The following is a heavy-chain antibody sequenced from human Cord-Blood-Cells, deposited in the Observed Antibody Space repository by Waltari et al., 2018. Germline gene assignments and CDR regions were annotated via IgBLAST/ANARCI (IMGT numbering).Heavy chain of an antibody. J-gene: IGHJ4*02. CDR3: ATAANWGSGFDY. V-gene: IGHV3-33*01. CDR1: GFTFSSYG. D-gene: IGHD7-27*01. Sequence: QVQLVESGGGVVQPGRSLRLSCAASGFTFSSYGMHWVRQAPGKGLEWVAVIWYEGSTKYYADSGKGRFTISRDNSKNTVYLQMNSLRAEDTAVYYCATAANWGSGFDYWGQGTLVTVSS. CDR2: IWYEGSTK.